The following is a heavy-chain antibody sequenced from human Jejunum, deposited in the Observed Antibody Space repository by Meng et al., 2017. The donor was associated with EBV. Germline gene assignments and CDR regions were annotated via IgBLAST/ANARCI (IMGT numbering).Heavy chain of an antibody. CDR1: GYTFSDDS. CDR3: ARFDWLGHY. CDR2: INTHTGNP. D-gene: IGHD3-9*01. Sequence: QVQLVHSGSEVKKTGASVKVSCKASGYTFSDDSLDWARQAPGQGLEGLGWINTHTGNPAYAQGFTGRFVFSLDTAVTTAYLQISSLQSEDTAVYYCARFDWLGHYSGQGTLRNLSS. J-gene: IGHJ4*02. V-gene: IGHV7-4-1*02.